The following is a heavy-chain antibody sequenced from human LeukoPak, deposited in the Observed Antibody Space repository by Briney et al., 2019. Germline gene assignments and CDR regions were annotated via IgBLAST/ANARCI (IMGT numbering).Heavy chain of an antibody. Sequence: SVKVSCKASGGTFSSYAISWLRQAPGQGLEWMGGIIPIFGTANYAQKFQGRVTITADESTSTAYMELSSLRSEDTAVYYCASQLYPGEYNWFDPWGQGTLVTVSS. CDR3: ASQLYPGEYNWFDP. J-gene: IGHJ5*02. V-gene: IGHV1-69*13. CDR2: IIPIFGTA. D-gene: IGHD3-16*01. CDR1: GGTFSSYA.